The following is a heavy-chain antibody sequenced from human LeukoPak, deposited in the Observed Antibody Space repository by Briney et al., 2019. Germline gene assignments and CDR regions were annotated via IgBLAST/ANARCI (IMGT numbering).Heavy chain of an antibody. CDR3: ARQTGSGLFILP. Sequence: SETLSLTCTVSGDSISTSNSYWGWIRQPPGKGLEWIGSIYYSGNTYYDASLKSRVTISVDTSKNQFSLKLTSVTAADMAVYYCARQTGSGLFILPGGQGTLVTVSS. J-gene: IGHJ4*02. CDR2: IYYSGNT. D-gene: IGHD3/OR15-3a*01. V-gene: IGHV4-39*01. CDR1: GDSISTSNSY.